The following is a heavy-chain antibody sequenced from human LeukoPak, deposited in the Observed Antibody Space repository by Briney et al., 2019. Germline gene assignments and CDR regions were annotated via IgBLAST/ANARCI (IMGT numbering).Heavy chain of an antibody. D-gene: IGHD6-13*01. CDR3: AREAAAGTTSFDY. V-gene: IGHV1-46*01. J-gene: IGHJ4*02. CDR1: GYTFTGHY. Sequence: ASVKVSCKASGYTFTGHYMHWVRQAPGQGLEWMGIINPSGGGTSYAQKFQGRVTMTRDTSTSTVYMELSSLRSEDTAVYYCAREAAAGTTSFDYWGQGTLVTVSS. CDR2: INPSGGGT.